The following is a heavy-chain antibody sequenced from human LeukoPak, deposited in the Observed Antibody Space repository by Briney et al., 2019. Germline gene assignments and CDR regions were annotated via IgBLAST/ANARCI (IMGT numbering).Heavy chain of an antibody. CDR1: GFTFDDYA. D-gene: IGHD3-16*01. J-gene: IGHJ4*02. Sequence: PGGSLRLSCAASGFTFDDYAMHWVRQAPGKGLEWVSGISWNSGSIGYADSVKGRFTISRDNAKNSLYLQMNSLRAEDTALYYCAKEGVEFDYWGQGTLVTVSS. CDR3: AKEGVEFDY. CDR2: ISWNSGSI. V-gene: IGHV3-9*01.